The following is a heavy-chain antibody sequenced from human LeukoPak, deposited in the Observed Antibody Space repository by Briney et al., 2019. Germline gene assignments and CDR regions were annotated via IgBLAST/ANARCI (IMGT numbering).Heavy chain of an antibody. CDR1: RFTFSSYW. CDR3: PRGIPTAPRSALEV. J-gene: IGHJ3*01. D-gene: IGHD5-18*01. CDR2: INPDGSST. Sequence: LPGESLRLSCAGSRFTFSSYWVHWVRQAPGKGLVWVSHINPDGSSTSYEDSVKGRFTISRDNAKNTLYPEMNSLRAEDSAVYYCPRGIPTAPRSALEVWVQGTMVTVSS. V-gene: IGHV3-74*01.